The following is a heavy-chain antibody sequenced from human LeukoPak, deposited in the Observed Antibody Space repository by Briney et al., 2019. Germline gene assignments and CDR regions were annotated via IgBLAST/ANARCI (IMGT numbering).Heavy chain of an antibody. CDR3: ARGDDYGDY. CDR2: INPNSGGT. J-gene: IGHJ4*02. CDR1: GYTFTGYY. V-gene: IGHV1-2*02. Sequence: ASVTVSCTASGYTFTGYYMHWVRQAPAQGLEWMGWINPNSGGTNYAQKFQGRVTMTMDTSINTAYMELSRLRSDDTAVYYCARGDDYGDYWGQGTLVTVSS.